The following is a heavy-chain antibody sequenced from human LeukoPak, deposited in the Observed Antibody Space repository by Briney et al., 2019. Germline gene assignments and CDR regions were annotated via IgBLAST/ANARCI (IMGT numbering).Heavy chain of an antibody. CDR1: GFTFSTYS. CDR3: TTAGSNTRTWWFDY. D-gene: IGHD2-15*01. Sequence: GGSLRLSCAASGFTFSTYSMTGVRQARGKGLEWVSYIGYSNIPIYYADSVRGRFTVSRDNAKNSQYLQMNSLKDEDTAVYYCTTAGSNTRTWWFDYWGRGVLVTVSS. V-gene: IGHV3-48*02. J-gene: IGHJ4*02. CDR2: IGYSNIPI.